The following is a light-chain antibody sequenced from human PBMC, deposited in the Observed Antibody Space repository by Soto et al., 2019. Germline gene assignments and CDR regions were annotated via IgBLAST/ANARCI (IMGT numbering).Light chain of an antibody. V-gene: IGKV1-8*01. Sequence: AIRMTQSPSSFSASTGDRVTITCRASQGISSYLAWYQQKPGKAPKLLIYAASTLQSWVPSRFSGSGSGTDFTLTISCLQSEDFATYYCQQYYSYRITFGQGTRLEIK. J-gene: IGKJ5*01. CDR3: QQYYSYRIT. CDR2: AAS. CDR1: QGISSY.